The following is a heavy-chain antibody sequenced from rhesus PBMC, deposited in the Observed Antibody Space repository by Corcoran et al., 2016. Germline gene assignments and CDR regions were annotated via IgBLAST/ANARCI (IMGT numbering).Heavy chain of an antibody. J-gene: IGHJ4*01. CDR1: GYSFTSSW. D-gene: IGHD1-20*01. V-gene: IGHV5S1*01. CDR2: IYPGDSDT. CDR3: AKRVYSWNNYYFDY. Sequence: EVQLVQSGAEVKRPGESLRISCKTSGYSFTSSWISWVRQMPGKGLELMGSIYPGDSDTRYSPSFQGQVTISADNSISTTYLQWSSLKASDTATYYCAKRVYSWNNYYFDYWGQGVLVTVSS.